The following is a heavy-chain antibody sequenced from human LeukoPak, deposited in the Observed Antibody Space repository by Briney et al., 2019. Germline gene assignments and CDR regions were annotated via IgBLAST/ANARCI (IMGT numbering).Heavy chain of an antibody. CDR2: IYYSGST. V-gene: IGHV4-61*01. CDR3: ARGYGRFYYFDY. Sequence: SETLSLTCTVSGGSFSSGSYYWSWIRQPPGKGLEWIGYIYYSGSTNYNPSLKSRVTISVDTSKNQFSLKLSSVTAADTAVYYCARGYGRFYYFDYWGQGTLVTVSS. J-gene: IGHJ4*02. D-gene: IGHD3-3*01. CDR1: GGSFSSGSYY.